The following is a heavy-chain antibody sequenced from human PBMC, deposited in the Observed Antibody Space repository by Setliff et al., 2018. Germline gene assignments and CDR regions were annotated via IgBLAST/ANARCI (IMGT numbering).Heavy chain of an antibody. CDR1: GYTFTSYD. V-gene: IGHV1-8*01. J-gene: IGHJ4*02. CDR2: MNPTSGNT. CDR3: ARRAPGRYCSGGSCSYFDY. D-gene: IGHD2-15*01. Sequence: ASVKVSCKASGYTFTSYDINWVRQATGQGLEWMGWMNPTSGNTGYAQKFQGRVTMTRNTSISTAYMELSSLRSEDTAVYYCARRAPGRYCSGGSCSYFDYWGQGTLVTVSS.